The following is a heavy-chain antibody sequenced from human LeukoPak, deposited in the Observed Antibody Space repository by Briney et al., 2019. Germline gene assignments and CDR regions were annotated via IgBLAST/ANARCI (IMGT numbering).Heavy chain of an antibody. J-gene: IGHJ4*02. CDR2: INRDGSER. V-gene: IGHV3-7*01. CDR1: GFTFSNYW. Sequence: GALRLSCAASGFTFSNYWMTWVRQAPGKGLEWVANINRDGSERYYVDSVKGRFTITKDNARNSLFLQMNSLRAEDTAVYYCAREDGYCSGGNCYSYFVSWGQGTLVTVSS. D-gene: IGHD2-15*01. CDR3: AREDGYCSGGNCYSYFVS.